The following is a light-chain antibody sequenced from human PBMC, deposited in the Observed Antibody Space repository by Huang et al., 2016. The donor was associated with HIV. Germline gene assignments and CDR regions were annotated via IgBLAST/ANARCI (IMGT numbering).Light chain of an antibody. CDR3: QHYISLRYT. Sequence: ELVLPQSPGTLSLSPGERATLSCRASQSVSSYLALYQQKPGQAPRRRIYGASSRATGIPDRFSGSGSGTDFTLTISRLEPEDFAVYYCQHYISLRYTFGQGTKLEIK. CDR1: QSVSSY. CDR2: GAS. J-gene: IGKJ2*01. V-gene: IGKV3-20*01.